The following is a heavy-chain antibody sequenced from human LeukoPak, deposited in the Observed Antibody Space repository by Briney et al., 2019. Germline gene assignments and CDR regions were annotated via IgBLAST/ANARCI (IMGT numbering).Heavy chain of an antibody. D-gene: IGHD3-10*01. CDR2: ISDSGGSP. CDR1: GFTFSSYS. V-gene: IGHV3-23*01. J-gene: IGHJ4*02. Sequence: GGSLRLSCAASGFTFSSYSMNWVRQAPGKGLEWVSIISDSGGSPYYADSVKGRFTISRDNSKNTLYLQMNSLRAEDTAIYYCASSGSYYFPFDYWGQGTLVTVSS. CDR3: ASSGSYYFPFDY.